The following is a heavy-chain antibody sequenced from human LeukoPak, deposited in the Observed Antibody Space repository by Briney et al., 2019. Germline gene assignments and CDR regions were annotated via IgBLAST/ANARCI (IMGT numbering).Heavy chain of an antibody. CDR2: IYPIDSDS. CDR3: VRLWDSSFDY. Sequence: GESLKISCKTSGYTFTDYWIGWVRQMPGKGLEWMGAIYPIDSDSKYSPSFQGQVTISADKSINTAYLQWGSLKASDTGIYYCVRLWDSSFDYWGLGTLVTVSS. J-gene: IGHJ4*02. CDR1: GYTFTDYW. D-gene: IGHD3-16*01. V-gene: IGHV5-51*01.